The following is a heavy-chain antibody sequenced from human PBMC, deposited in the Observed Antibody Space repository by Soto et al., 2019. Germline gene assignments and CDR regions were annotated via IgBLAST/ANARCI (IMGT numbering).Heavy chain of an antibody. D-gene: IGHD2-2*01. CDR1: SGSISGYY. V-gene: IGHV4-59*12. CDR2: IYYPGST. J-gene: IGHJ6*02. CDR3: GRIKSPIPKSVVPADFYYHYGMDV. Sequence: WETLSLTCTVSSGSISGYYWSWVRQPPGKGLEYIGYIYYPGSTDYNPSLKSRVTISVDTSKNQFSLKLSSVTAADTAVYYCGRIKSPIPKSVVPADFYYHYGMDVWGQGTTGTVSS.